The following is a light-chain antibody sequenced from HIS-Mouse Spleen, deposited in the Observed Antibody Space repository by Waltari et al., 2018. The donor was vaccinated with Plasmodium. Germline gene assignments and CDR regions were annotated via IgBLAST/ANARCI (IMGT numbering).Light chain of an antibody. Sequence: IQMTQSPSSLSASVGDRVTITCQASQDISNYLNWDHQTPGKAPKLLIYDASNLETGVPARFSGSGSGTDFTFTSSSLQPEDIATYDCQQYDNLPYTFGQGTKLEIK. J-gene: IGKJ2*01. CDR3: QQYDNLPYT. V-gene: IGKV1-33*01. CDR2: DAS. CDR1: QDISNY.